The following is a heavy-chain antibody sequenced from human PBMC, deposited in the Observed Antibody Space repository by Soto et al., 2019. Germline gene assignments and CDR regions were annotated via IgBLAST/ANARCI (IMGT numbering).Heavy chain of an antibody. D-gene: IGHD3-22*01. V-gene: IGHV4-34*01. CDR3: GRARGYYDSSGYQTRYFDY. CDR2: INHSGST. J-gene: IGHJ4*02. CDR1: GGSFSGYY. Sequence: PSETLSLTCAVYGGSFSGYYWSWIRQPPGKGLEWIGEINHSGSTNYNPSLKSRVTISVDTSKNQFSLKLSSVTAADTAVYYCGRARGYYDSSGYQTRYFDYWGQGTLVTVSS.